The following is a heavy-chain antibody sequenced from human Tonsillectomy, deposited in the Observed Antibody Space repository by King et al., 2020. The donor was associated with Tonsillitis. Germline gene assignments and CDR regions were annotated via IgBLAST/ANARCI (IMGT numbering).Heavy chain of an antibody. CDR2: IYYSGST. V-gene: IGHV4-39*01. CDR3: ARLGTYDILTGYFDY. CDR1: GGSISSSSYY. J-gene: IGHJ4*02. D-gene: IGHD3-9*01. Sequence: LQLQESGPGLVKPSETLSLTCTVSGGSISSSSYYWGWIRQPPGKGLEWIGSIYYSGSTYYNPFLKSRVTISVDTSKNQFSLKLSSVTAADTAVYYCARLGTYDILTGYFDYWGPGTLVTVSS.